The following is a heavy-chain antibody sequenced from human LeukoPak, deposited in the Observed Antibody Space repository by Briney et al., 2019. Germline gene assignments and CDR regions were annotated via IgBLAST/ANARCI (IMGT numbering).Heavy chain of an antibody. D-gene: IGHD3-22*01. CDR3: ARVLNYEDSCGYYFSY. CDR2: ISYGGSNK. J-gene: IGHJ4*02. CDR1: GFTFSSYG. V-gene: IGHV3-30*03. Sequence: GGSLRLSCAASGFTFSSYGMHWVRQAPGKGLEWVAAISYGGSNKYYAASVKGRFTISRDNSKNTLYLQMNSLRAEDTAVYYCARVLNYEDSCGYYFSYGGEGTLVTVP.